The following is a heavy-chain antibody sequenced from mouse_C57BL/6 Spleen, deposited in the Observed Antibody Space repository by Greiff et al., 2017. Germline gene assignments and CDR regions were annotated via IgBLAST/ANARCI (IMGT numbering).Heavy chain of an antibody. J-gene: IGHJ1*03. CDR2: IRNKANGYTT. V-gene: IGHV7-3*01. CDR3: ARFPHYYGSSYGYVDV. D-gene: IGHD1-1*01. CDR1: GFTFTDYY. Sequence: EVKLMESGGGLVQPGGSLSLSCAASGFTFTDYYMSWVRQPPGKALEWLGFIRNKANGYTTEYSASVKGRFTISRDNSQSILYLQMNALRAEDSATYYCARFPHYYGSSYGYVDVWGTGTTVTVSS.